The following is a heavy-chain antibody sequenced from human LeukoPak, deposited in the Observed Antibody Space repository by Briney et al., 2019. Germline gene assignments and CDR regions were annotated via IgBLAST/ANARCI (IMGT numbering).Heavy chain of an antibody. CDR2: ISKDGSNK. D-gene: IGHD2-15*01. CDR3: ARYSYKHDC. V-gene: IGHV3-30-3*01. J-gene: IGHJ4*02. Sequence: PGRSLRLSCAVSGFTFSSYAMHWVRQAPGKGLEWVAVISKDGSNKYYADSVKGRFTISRDNSKNTLYLQMNSLRAEDTAVYYCARYSYKHDCWGQGTLVTVSS. CDR1: GFTFSSYA.